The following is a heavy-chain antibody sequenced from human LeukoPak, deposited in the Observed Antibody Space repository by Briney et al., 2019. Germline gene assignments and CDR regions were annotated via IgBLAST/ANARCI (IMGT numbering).Heavy chain of an antibody. CDR3: ARMGTDWLGLLDY. CDR2: INWNGGST. D-gene: IGHD3-9*01. Sequence: GGSLRLSCTASGFTLSSYEMSWIRQAPGKGLEWVSGINWNGGSTGYADSVKGRFTISRDNAKNSLYLQMNSLRAEDTALYYCARMGTDWLGLLDYWGQGTLVTVSS. J-gene: IGHJ4*02. V-gene: IGHV3-20*04. CDR1: GFTLSSYE.